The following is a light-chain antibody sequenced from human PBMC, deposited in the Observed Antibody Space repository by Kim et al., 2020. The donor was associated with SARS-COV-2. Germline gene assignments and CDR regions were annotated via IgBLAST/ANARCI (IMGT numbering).Light chain of an antibody. Sequence: EIVLWQSPGTLSLSPGDRATLSCRASQGVSNYLAWYQQKPGQAPRLLIYEASKRAAGIPARFSGSGSGTDFTLTISRLVPGDSAVYFCQQRGSFGQGTRLEIK. V-gene: IGKV3-11*01. CDR3: QQRGS. CDR1: QGVSNY. J-gene: IGKJ5*01. CDR2: EAS.